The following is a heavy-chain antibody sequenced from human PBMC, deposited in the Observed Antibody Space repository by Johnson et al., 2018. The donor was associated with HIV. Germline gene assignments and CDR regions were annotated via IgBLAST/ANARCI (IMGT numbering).Heavy chain of an antibody. Sequence: QVQLVESGGGLVQPGGSLRLSCAASGFTFSDYYMSWIRQAPGKGLEWVSYIRSSGSTIYYADSVKGRFTISRDNSKNTLYLQMGSLRAEDMAVYYCTRPLGGSVDAFDIWGQGTMVTVSS. V-gene: IGHV3-11*04. J-gene: IGHJ3*02. CDR2: IRSSGSTI. CDR1: GFTFSDYY. CDR3: TRPLGGSVDAFDI. D-gene: IGHD1-26*01.